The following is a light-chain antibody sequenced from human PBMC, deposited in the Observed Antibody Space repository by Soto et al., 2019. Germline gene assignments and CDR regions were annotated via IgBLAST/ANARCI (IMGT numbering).Light chain of an antibody. Sequence: EIVVTQSPGTLSLSPGERATLSCRASESVSSNYLAWYQQKAGQAPRLLIYDASSRATGIPDRFSGSGSGTDFTLTITRLEPEDFAMYYCQQYINSPKTFGQGTKVEI. CDR1: ESVSSNY. V-gene: IGKV3-20*01. CDR2: DAS. J-gene: IGKJ1*01. CDR3: QQYINSPKT.